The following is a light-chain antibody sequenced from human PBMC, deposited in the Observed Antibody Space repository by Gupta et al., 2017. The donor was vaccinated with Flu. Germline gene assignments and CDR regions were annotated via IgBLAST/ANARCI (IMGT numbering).Light chain of an antibody. CDR2: EVS. J-gene: IGLJ3*02. CDR1: SRDVGSYNL. Sequence: SAPTLPASVSGSPGQSITISCTGTSRDVGSYNLVSWYQQHPVKAPKLLIFEVSERPSGVSNRFSASKSGNTAALTISGLQAEDEADYYCCSYAGASWVFGGGTKLSVL. CDR3: CSYAGASWV. V-gene: IGLV2-23*02.